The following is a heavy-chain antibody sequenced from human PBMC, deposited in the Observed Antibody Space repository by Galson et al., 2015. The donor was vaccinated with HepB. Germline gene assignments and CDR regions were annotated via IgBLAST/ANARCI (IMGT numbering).Heavy chain of an antibody. CDR2: ISAKEGKT. CDR3: AREHMPGPWGDY. V-gene: IGHV1-18*01. CDR1: GYTFSNYG. J-gene: IGHJ4*02. Sequence: SVKVSCKASGYTFSNYGVTWVRQVPGQGLEWMGWISAKEGKTNYAQKFQDRVVMTTDTLTRTAFLELRSLRSDDTAVYYCAREHMPGPWGDYWGQGTPVAVSS. D-gene: IGHD7-27*01.